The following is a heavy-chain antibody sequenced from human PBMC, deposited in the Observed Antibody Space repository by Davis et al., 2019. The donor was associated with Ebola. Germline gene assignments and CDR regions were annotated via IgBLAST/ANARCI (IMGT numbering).Heavy chain of an antibody. CDR3: ARDLRGWGDFDY. CDR2: INPSGGTT. D-gene: IGHD3-10*01. Sequence: ASAMVSCKASSYTLVSYYAHWVRQAPGQGLEWMGIINPSGGTTTYAQKFQGRVTMTRDTSTNTLYMELSSLTSGDTAVYYCARDLRGWGDFDYWGQGTLVTVSS. J-gene: IGHJ4*02. V-gene: IGHV1-46*01. CDR1: SYTLVSYY.